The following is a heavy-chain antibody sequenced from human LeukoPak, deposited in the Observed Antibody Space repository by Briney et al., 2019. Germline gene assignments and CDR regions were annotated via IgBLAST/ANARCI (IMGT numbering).Heavy chain of an antibody. CDR2: ISSSGSTI. CDR3: ASPALVGDAFDI. CDR1: GFTFSDYY. D-gene: IGHD1-26*01. J-gene: IGHJ3*02. Sequence: PGGSLRLSCAASGFTFSDYYMSWIRQAPGKGLEWVSYISSSGSTIYYADSVKGRFTISRDNAKNSLYLQMNSLRAEDTAVYYCASPALVGDAFDIWGQGTMVTVSS. V-gene: IGHV3-11*04.